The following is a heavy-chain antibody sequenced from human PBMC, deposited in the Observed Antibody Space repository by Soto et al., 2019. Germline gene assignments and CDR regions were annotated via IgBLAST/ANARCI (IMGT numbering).Heavy chain of an antibody. CDR3: ARGAGAVTVYYMDV. Sequence: SETLSLTCAVYGGSFSGYYWSWIRQPPGKGLEWIGEINHSGSTNYNPSLKSRVTISVDTSKNQFSLKLSSVTAADTAVYYCARGAGAVTVYYMDVWGKGTTVTVSS. CDR2: INHSGST. CDR1: GGSFSGYY. D-gene: IGHD3-16*01. V-gene: IGHV4-34*01. J-gene: IGHJ6*03.